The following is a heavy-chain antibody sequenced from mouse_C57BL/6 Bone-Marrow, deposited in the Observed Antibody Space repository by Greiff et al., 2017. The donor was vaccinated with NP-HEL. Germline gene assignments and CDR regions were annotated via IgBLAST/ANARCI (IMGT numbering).Heavy chain of an antibody. J-gene: IGHJ3*01. V-gene: IGHV5-6*01. CDR1: GFTFSSYG. CDR3: ARRRTYYRGFAY. Sequence: EVQGVESGGDLVKPGGSLKLSCAASGFTFSSYGMSWVRQTPDKRLEWVATISSGGSYTYYPDSVKGRFTISRDNAKNTLYLQMSSLKSEDTAMYYCARRRTYYRGFAYWGQGTLVTVSA. D-gene: IGHD2-12*01. CDR2: ISSGGSYT.